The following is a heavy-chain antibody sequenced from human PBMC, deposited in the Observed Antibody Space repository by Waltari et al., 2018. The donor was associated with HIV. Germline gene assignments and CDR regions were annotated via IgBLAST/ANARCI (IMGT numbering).Heavy chain of an antibody. Sequence: EVQLVESGGGLVKPGGSLRLSCAASGFTFGNAWMTWVRQAPGKGRGWVGRIKSKTDGGTTDYAAPVKGRFTISRDDSKNTLYLQMNSLKHEDTAVYYCTTDPPPYYYDTSGEGYWGQGTLVTVSS. CDR2: IKSKTDGGTT. CDR3: TTDPPPYYYDTSGEGY. J-gene: IGHJ4*02. CDR1: GFTFGNAW. D-gene: IGHD3-22*01. V-gene: IGHV3-15*01.